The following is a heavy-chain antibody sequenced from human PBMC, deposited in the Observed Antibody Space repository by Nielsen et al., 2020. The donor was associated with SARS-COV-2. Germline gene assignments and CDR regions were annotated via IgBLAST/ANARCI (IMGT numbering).Heavy chain of an antibody. CDR2: ISWNSGSI. Sequence: GGSLRLSCAASGFTFDDYAMHWVRQAPGKGLEWVSGISWNSGSIGYADSVRGRFTISRDNAKNSLYLQMNSLRAEDTAVYYCARVRAVTKSFDYWGQGTLVTVSS. CDR3: ARVRAVTKSFDY. CDR1: GFTFDDYA. D-gene: IGHD4-17*01. V-gene: IGHV3-9*01. J-gene: IGHJ4*02.